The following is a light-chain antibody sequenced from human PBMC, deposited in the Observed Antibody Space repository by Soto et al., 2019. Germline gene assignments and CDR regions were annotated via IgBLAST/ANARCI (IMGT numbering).Light chain of an antibody. V-gene: IGKV3-11*01. CDR1: QSVNIY. J-gene: IGKJ3*01. CDR3: QHRSGFT. Sequence: EIVLTQSPATLSLSPGERATLSCRASQSVNIYLAWYQQKPGQAPRLLIYDASNRATGIPARFSGSGSGTDFTFTISSLEPEDFAVYYCQHRSGFTFGPGTKVDIK. CDR2: DAS.